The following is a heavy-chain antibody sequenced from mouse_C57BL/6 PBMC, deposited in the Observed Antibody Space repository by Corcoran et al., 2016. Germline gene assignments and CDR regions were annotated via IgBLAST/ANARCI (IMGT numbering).Heavy chain of an antibody. J-gene: IGHJ1*03. Sequence: EVQLQQSGPELVKPGASVKISCKASGYTFTDYCMNWVKQSHGKSLEWIGDINPNNGGTSYNQKFKGKATLTVDKSSSTAYMELRSLTSEDSAVYYCARNYGSLWYFDVWGTGTTVTVSS. CDR1: GYTFTDYC. CDR3: ARNYGSLWYFDV. CDR2: INPNNGGT. D-gene: IGHD1-1*01. V-gene: IGHV1-26*01.